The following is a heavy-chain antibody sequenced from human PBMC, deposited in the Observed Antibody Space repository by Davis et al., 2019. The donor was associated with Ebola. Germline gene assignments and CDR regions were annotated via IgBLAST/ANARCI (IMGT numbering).Heavy chain of an antibody. D-gene: IGHD4-11*01. V-gene: IGHV1-69*13. Sequence: SVKVSCKASGGTFSSYAISWVRQAPGQRLEWMGGIIPIFGTANYAQKFQGRVTITADESTSTAYMELSSLRSEDTAVYYCARKSSDYSNYVGSWFDPWGQGTLVTVSS. CDR1: GGTFSSYA. CDR2: IIPIFGTA. CDR3: ARKSSDYSNYVGSWFDP. J-gene: IGHJ5*02.